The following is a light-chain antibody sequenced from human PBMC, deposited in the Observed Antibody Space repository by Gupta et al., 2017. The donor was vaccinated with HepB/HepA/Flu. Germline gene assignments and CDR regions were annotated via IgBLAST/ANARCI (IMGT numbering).Light chain of an antibody. J-gene: IGLJ2*01. CDR3: GTWDSTVV. CDR2: ENN. Sequence: TEPPSVSAAPGQKVTISCSGSSSNIGNNYVPWYQQLPGTAPKLLIYENNKRPSGIPDRFSGSKSGTSATLGITGLQTGDEADYYCGTWDSTVVFGGGTKLTVL. CDR1: SSNIGNNY. V-gene: IGLV1-51*02.